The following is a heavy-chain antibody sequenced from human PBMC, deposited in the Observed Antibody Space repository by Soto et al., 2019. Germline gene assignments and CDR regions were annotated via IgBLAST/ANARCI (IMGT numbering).Heavy chain of an antibody. V-gene: IGHV3-23*01. Sequence: GGSLRLSCAASGFTISTYAMTWVRQAPGKGLECVSGVTGSGGQIHYADSVKGRFTISKDNSKNTLYLQMSSLREEDTPLYYCAKDAVYKDGLWLMDAWGQGTLVTGSS. J-gene: IGHJ5*02. CDR2: VTGSGGQI. D-gene: IGHD2-21*01. CDR3: AKDAVYKDGLWLMDA. CDR1: GFTISTYA.